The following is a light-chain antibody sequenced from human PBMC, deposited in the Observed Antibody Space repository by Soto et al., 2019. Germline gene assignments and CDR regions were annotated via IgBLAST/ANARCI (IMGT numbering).Light chain of an antibody. CDR1: SSDVGSYNL. J-gene: IGLJ1*01. Sequence: QSALTQPASVSGSPGQSITLSCTGTSSDVGSYNLVSWYQQHPVKAPTLMLYEVSKRPSGVSNRFSGSKSGNTASLTISGLQAEDEADYYCCSYAGSSTSPYVFGTGTKVTVL. CDR2: EVS. V-gene: IGLV2-23*02. CDR3: CSYAGSSTSPYV.